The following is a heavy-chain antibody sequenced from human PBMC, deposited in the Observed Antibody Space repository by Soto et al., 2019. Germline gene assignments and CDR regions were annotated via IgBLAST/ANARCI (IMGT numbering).Heavy chain of an antibody. D-gene: IGHD1-1*01. CDR1: GYTFTSYG. J-gene: IGHJ4*02. CDR2: ISAHNGNT. CDR3: ARGRYGDY. Sequence: QVHLVQSGAEVKKPGASVKVSCKGSGYTFTSYGITWVRQAPGQGLEWMGWISAHNGNTDYAQKLQGRVTVTRDTSTSTTYRELRSLRADATAVYYCARGRYGDYWGQGARVTVSS. V-gene: IGHV1-18*01.